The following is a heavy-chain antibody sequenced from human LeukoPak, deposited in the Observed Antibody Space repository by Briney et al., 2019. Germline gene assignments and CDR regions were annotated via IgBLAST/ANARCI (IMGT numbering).Heavy chain of an antibody. Sequence: GASVKVSCKASGYNFAGHYVHWVRQAPGQGLEWMGWINPDSGGINYAQKFQGRVTMTRDTSISTASMELRSLRSDDTAMYYCARVREYYTSGSFSFDYWGPGTLVTVSS. D-gene: IGHD3-10*01. V-gene: IGHV1-2*02. CDR1: GYNFAGHY. CDR3: ARVREYYTSGSFSFDY. CDR2: INPDSGGI. J-gene: IGHJ4*02.